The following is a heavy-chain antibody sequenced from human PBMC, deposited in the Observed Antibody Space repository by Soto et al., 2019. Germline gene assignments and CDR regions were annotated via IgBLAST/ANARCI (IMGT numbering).Heavy chain of an antibody. CDR1: GGTFSSYA. CDR3: ARGSGSYVDYYYYGMDV. J-gene: IGHJ6*02. V-gene: IGHV1-69*12. Sequence: QVQLVQSGAEVKKPGSSVKVSCKASGGTFSSYAISWVRQAPGQGLEWMGGIIPIFGTANYAQKFQGRVTIPADESTSAAYMELRSLRSEDTAVYYCARGSGSYVDYYYYGMDVWGQGTTVTVSS. D-gene: IGHD1-26*01. CDR2: IIPIFGTA.